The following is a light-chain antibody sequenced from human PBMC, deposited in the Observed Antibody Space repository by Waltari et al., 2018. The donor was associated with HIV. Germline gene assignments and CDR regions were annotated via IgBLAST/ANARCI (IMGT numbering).Light chain of an antibody. J-gene: IGLJ3*02. Sequence: SYVLTQPPSVSVATGKTATLTCGGNNIGSKSVHWYQQKPGQAPVLVIYDDSDRPSGIPERFSGSNSGNTATLTISRVEAGDEADYYCQVWDSSSDHWVFGGGTKLTVL. CDR1: NIGSKS. CDR2: DDS. V-gene: IGLV3-21*04. CDR3: QVWDSSSDHWV.